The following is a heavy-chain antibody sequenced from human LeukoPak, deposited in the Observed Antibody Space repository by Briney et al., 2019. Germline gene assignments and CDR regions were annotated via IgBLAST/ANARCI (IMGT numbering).Heavy chain of an antibody. J-gene: IGHJ6*02. CDR1: GGSISSSSYF. CDR2: FYYSGSS. D-gene: IGHD5-12*01. Sequence: SETLSLTCTVSGGSISSSSYFWGWIRQPPGKGLEWIGSFYYSGSSYYNPSLKSRVTISVDTSKNQFSLKLSSVTAADTAVYYCARHPYSGSAYYYYDMDVWGQGTTVTVSS. CDR3: ARHPYSGSAYYYYDMDV. V-gene: IGHV4-39*01.